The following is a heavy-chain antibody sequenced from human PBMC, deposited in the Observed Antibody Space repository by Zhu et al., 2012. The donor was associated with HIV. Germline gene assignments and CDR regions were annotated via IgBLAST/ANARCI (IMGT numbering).Heavy chain of an antibody. Sequence: QVQLQESGPGLVKPSETLSLACTVSGGSISSNNYYWGWIRQPPGKGLGWIGSIYYSGSTHYNPSLKSRVTTSLNTSKNQFSLKLSSVTAADTAVYYCARHLRLYDSSGYYAYYFNYWGQGTLVTVSS. D-gene: IGHD3-22*01. V-gene: IGHV4-39*07. CDR1: GGSISSNNYY. CDR3: ARHLRLYDSSGYYAYYFNY. J-gene: IGHJ4*02. CDR2: IYYSGST.